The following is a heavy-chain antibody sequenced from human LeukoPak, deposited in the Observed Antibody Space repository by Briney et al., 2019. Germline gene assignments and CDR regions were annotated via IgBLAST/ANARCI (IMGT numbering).Heavy chain of an antibody. Sequence: ASVKVSCKASGFSFTSYDINWVRQAPGQGLEWMGWMNPIKGSTGYARKFRGRVTMTRDTSTSTVYMELSSLRSEDTAVYYCARVPRSYSYFDYWGQGTLVTVSS. J-gene: IGHJ4*02. CDR1: GFSFTSYD. V-gene: IGHV1-8*02. CDR2: MNPIKGST. CDR3: ARVPRSYSYFDY. D-gene: IGHD1-26*01.